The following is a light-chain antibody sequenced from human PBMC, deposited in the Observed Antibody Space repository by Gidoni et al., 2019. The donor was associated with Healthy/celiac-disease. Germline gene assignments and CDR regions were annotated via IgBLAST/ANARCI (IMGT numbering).Light chain of an antibody. Sequence: AIQMTQSPSSLSASVGDRVTITCRASQGIRNDLGWYQQKPGKAPKLLIYAASSLQSGVPSRFSGSGSVTDFTLTISSLQPEDFATYYCLQDYNYPLTCXGXTKVEIK. V-gene: IGKV1-6*01. CDR2: AAS. J-gene: IGKJ4*01. CDR3: LQDYNYPLT. CDR1: QGIRND.